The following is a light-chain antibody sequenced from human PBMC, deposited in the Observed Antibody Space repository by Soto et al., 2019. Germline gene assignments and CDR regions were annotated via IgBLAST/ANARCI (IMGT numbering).Light chain of an antibody. V-gene: IGLV2-23*02. Sequence: QSVLTQPASVSGSPGQSITISCTGTSSDVGSYDLVSWYQQHPGNAPKLMIYEVNKRPSGVSNRFSGSKSGNTASLTISGLQAEDEADYYCCSYATTTLFGGGTKVTLL. CDR3: CSYATTTL. CDR2: EVN. J-gene: IGLJ2*01. CDR1: SSDVGSYDL.